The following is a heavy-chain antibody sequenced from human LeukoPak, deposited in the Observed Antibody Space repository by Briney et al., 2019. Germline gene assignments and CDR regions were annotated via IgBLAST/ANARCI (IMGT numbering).Heavy chain of an antibody. V-gene: IGHV4-34*01. CDR3: ARGYDSGSYYRH. CDR2: INRSGST. Sequence: PSETLSLTCGVYGGSFSGYYWSWIRQPPGKGLEWIGEINRSGSTDYNPSLKGRVTISVDTSKNLFSLRLSSVTAADTAVYYCARGYDSGSYYRHWGQGTLVTVSS. CDR1: GGSFSGYY. J-gene: IGHJ4*02. D-gene: IGHD3-10*01.